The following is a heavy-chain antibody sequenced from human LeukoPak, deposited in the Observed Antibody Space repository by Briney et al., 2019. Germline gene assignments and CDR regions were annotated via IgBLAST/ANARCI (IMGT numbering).Heavy chain of an antibody. Sequence: GGSLRLSCAASGFTFSSYGMHWVRQAPGKGLEWVAVISYDGSNKYYADSVKGRFTISRDNSKNTLYLQMNSLRAEDTAVYYCCAAAANLYYYYGMDVWGQGTTVTVSS. CDR2: ISYDGSNK. D-gene: IGHD6-13*01. CDR1: GFTFSSYG. CDR3: CAAAANLYYYYGMDV. J-gene: IGHJ6*02. V-gene: IGHV3-30*03.